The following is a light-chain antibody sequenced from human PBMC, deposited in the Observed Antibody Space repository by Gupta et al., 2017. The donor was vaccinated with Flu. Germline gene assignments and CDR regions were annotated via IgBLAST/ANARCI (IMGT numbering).Light chain of an antibody. Sequence: QTVVTQEPSFSVSPGGTVTLTCGLGSGSVSTDYYPSWHRQTPGHSPRPLIYKTNIRSSGVPARFSGSILGNKAALTIAGAQPDDEADYYCFLFMGSGNWVFGGGTKLTVL. V-gene: IGLV8-61*01. CDR2: KTN. J-gene: IGLJ3*02. CDR1: SGSVSTDYY. CDR3: FLFMGSGNWV.